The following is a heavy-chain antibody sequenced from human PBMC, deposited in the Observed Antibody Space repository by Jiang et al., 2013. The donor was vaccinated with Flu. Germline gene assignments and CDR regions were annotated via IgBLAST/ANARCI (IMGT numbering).Heavy chain of an antibody. CDR1: GYSFTSYW. CDR3: ARGPYSSSSLIKNYYYYGMDV. D-gene: IGHD6-13*01. J-gene: IGHJ6*04. CDR2: IDPSDSYT. Sequence: GAEVKKPGESLRISCKGSGYSFTSYWISWVRQMPGKGLEWMGRIDPSDSYTNYSPSFQGHVTISADKSISTAYLQWSSLKASDTAMYYCARGPYSSSSLIKNYYYYGMDVWGKGTTVTVSS. V-gene: IGHV5-10-1*01.